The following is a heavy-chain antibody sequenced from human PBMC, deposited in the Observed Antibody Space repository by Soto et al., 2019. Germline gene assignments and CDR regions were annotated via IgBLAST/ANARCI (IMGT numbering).Heavy chain of an antibody. CDR2: INAGNGNT. Sequence: QVQLVQSGAEVKKPGASVKVSCKASGYIFTSDAMHWVRQAPGQRLEWMGWINAGNGNTKYSRKFQGRVTITRDTSASTAYMELSSLRSEDTAVYYCARGPGGPDGPGDYWGQGTLVTVSS. J-gene: IGHJ4*02. CDR3: ARGPGGPDGPGDY. D-gene: IGHD2-15*01. CDR1: GYIFTSDA. V-gene: IGHV1-3*01.